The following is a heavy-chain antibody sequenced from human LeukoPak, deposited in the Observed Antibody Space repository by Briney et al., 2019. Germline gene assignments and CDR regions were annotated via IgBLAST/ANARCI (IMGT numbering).Heavy chain of an antibody. Sequence: PGGSLRLSCAASGFTFSSYAMSWVRQAPGKGLEWVSAISGSGGSTYYADSVKGRFTISRDNSKNTLYLQMNSLRAKDTAVYYCAKGDVVVVAIDYWGQGTLVTVSS. CDR1: GFTFSSYA. V-gene: IGHV3-23*01. D-gene: IGHD2-15*01. J-gene: IGHJ4*02. CDR3: AKGDVVVVAIDY. CDR2: ISGSGGST.